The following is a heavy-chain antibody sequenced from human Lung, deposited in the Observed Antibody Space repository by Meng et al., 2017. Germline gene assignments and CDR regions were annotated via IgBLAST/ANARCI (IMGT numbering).Heavy chain of an antibody. D-gene: IGHD6-13*01. Sequence: HVQLLKPGAAAKKPGDSMKVSCKGSGDIFTNYDISWVRQAPGQGLEWMGWISVKNGEAKYPQSFQGRVTMTTDTTTSTAYMELRSLTSDDTAVYYCARYVPNGSFWYFDFWGRGTLVTVSS. V-gene: IGHV1-18*01. CDR3: ARYVPNGSFWYFDF. CDR1: GDIFTNYD. CDR2: ISVKNGEA. J-gene: IGHJ2*01.